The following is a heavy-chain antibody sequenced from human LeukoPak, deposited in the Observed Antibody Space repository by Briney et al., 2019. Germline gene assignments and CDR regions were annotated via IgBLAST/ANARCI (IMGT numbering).Heavy chain of an antibody. CDR2: INPNSGGT. J-gene: IGHJ4*02. Sequence: GASVKVSCKASGYTFTGYYMHWVRQAPGQGLEWMGWINPNSGGTNYAQKFQGRVTMTRDTSISTAYMELSRLRSDDTAVYYCARDLGNDSSGYYVDYWGQGTLVTVSS. CDR3: ARDLGNDSSGYYVDY. D-gene: IGHD3-22*01. V-gene: IGHV1-2*02. CDR1: GYTFTGYY.